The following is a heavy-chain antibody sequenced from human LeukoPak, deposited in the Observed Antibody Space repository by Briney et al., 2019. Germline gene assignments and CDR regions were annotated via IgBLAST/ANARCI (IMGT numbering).Heavy chain of an antibody. CDR2: IRYDGSNK. D-gene: IGHD1-26*01. J-gene: IGHJ4*02. Sequence: PGGSLRLSCAASGFTFSSYGMHWVRQAPGKGLGWVAFIRYDGSNKYYADSVKGRFTISRDNSKNTLYLQMNSLRAEDTAVYYCAKDWSGSYPGGDFDYWGQGTLVTVSS. CDR3: AKDWSGSYPGGDFDY. V-gene: IGHV3-30*02. CDR1: GFTFSSYG.